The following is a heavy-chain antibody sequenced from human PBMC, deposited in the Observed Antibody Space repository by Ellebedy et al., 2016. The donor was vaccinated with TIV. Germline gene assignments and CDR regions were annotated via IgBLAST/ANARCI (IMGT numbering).Heavy chain of an antibody. Sequence: ESLKISCTVSGDSVSSGSYYWSWIRQPPGKGLEWIGYIYYRGNTNYNPSLKSRVTISVDTSTNQFSLKLTSVTAADTAVYYCAIRNYYDSSGYYSWGQGTLVTVSS. CDR1: GDSVSSGSYY. CDR3: AIRNYYDSSGYYS. V-gene: IGHV4-61*01. D-gene: IGHD3-22*01. CDR2: IYYRGNT. J-gene: IGHJ5*02.